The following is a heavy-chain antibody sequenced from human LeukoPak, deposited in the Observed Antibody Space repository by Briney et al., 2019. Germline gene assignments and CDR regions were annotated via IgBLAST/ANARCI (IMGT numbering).Heavy chain of an antibody. CDR2: IRSKPYGGTT. D-gene: IGHD3-22*01. Sequence: GGSLRLSCTASGFTFGDYAMSWFRQAPGKGLEWVGFIRSKPYGGTTEYAASVKGRFTISRDDSKSIAYLQMNSLKTEDTAVYYCTRGPPHFYDSSGYYGAFDYWGQGTLVTVSS. CDR1: GFTFGDYA. J-gene: IGHJ4*02. CDR3: TRGPPHFYDSSGYYGAFDY. V-gene: IGHV3-49*03.